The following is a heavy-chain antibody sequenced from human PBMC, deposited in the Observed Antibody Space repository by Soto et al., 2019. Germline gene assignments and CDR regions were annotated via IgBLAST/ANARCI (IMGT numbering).Heavy chain of an antibody. D-gene: IGHD2-15*01. CDR2: IRGSGAHT. V-gene: IGHV3-23*01. CDR1: GFTFNTYD. CDR3: AKSIAPRSRVGLSAAVDDGFDV. J-gene: IGHJ3*01. Sequence: GGSLRLSCVASGFTFNTYDMNWVRQTPGKGLEWVSSIRGSGAHTFYVDSVKGRFTISRDNSKNTVYLQMDSLRAEDTAVYYCAKSIAPRSRVGLSAAVDDGFDVWGHGTMVNVSS.